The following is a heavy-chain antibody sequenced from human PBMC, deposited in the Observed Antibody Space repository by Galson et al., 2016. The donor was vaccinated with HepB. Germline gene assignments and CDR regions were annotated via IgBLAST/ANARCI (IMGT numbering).Heavy chain of an antibody. D-gene: IGHD3-16*01. J-gene: IGHJ4*02. V-gene: IGHV3-30*18. CDR1: GFAFSTFG. CDR2: TAYDGSNK. Sequence: SLRLSCAASGFAFSTFGMHWVRHAPGKGLEWVAVTAYDGSNKYYADSVKGRFTISRDNSKNTLYLQMNSLRPEDTAVYFCAKAGYHGADAYYYYFDYWGQGTLVTVSS. CDR3: AKAGYHGADAYYYYFDY.